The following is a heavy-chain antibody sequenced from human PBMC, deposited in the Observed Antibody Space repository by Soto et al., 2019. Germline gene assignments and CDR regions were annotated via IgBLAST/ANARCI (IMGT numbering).Heavy chain of an antibody. CDR2: MSFDGVHK. V-gene: IGHV3-30*01. CDR1: GFILGDYA. CDR3: ARPYRSRTSCPPSSYYYGLNV. Sequence: PGGSLRLAWAGSGFILGDYALHWVRQAPGKGLEWVAVMSFDGVHKYYADSVQGRFTISRDNSQNTLYLQMNSISGEDTAVYYCARPYRSRTSCPPSSYYYGLNVWGQGTTVTVSS. D-gene: IGHD2-2*01. J-gene: IGHJ6*01.